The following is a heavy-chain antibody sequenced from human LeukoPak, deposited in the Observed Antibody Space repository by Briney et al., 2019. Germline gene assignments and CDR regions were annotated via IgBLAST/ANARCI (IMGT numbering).Heavy chain of an antibody. CDR3: ARDGSGDYAPGY. V-gene: IGHV1-69*13. CDR2: IIPIFGTA. CDR1: GGTFSSYA. J-gene: IGHJ4*02. Sequence: ASVKVSCKASGGTFSSYAISWVRQAPGQGLEWTGGIIPIFGTANYAQKFQGRVTITADESTSTAYMELSSLRSEDTAVYYCARDGSGDYAPGYWGQGTLVTVSS. D-gene: IGHD4-17*01.